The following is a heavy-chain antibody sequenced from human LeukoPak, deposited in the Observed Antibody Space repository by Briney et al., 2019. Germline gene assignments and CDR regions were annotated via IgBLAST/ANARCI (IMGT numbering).Heavy chain of an antibody. CDR3: ARGTGDILTGSYYFDY. CDR2: INHSGST. CDR1: GGSFSGYY. Sequence: SETLSLTCAVYGGSFSGYYWSWIRQPPGKGLEWIGEINHSGSTNYNPSLKSRVTIPVDTSKNQFSLKLSSVTAADTAVYYCARGTGDILTGSYYFDYWGQGTLVTVSS. D-gene: IGHD3-9*01. J-gene: IGHJ4*02. V-gene: IGHV4-34*01.